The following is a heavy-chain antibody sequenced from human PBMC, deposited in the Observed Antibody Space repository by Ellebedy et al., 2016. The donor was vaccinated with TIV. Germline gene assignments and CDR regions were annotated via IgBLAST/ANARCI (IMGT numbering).Heavy chain of an antibody. D-gene: IGHD3-10*01. CDR2: VYLGWNT. CDR3: ARRVREGSEYFDY. V-gene: IGHV4-59*11. J-gene: IGHJ4*01. Sequence: MPSETLSLTCTVSGDPMTTHFWSWLRQPPGKGLEYIGYVYLGWNTVYNPSLKRRVTISLDTSKYQFSLQLTSMTAADTAVYFCARRVREGSEYFDYWGRGILVTVSS. CDR1: GDPMTTHF.